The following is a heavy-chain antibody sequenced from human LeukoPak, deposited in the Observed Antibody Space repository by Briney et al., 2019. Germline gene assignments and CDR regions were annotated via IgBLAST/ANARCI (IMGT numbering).Heavy chain of an antibody. D-gene: IGHD3-10*01. CDR1: GFSLSTSGVG. Sequence: VSGPTLVKPTQTLTLTCTFSGFSLSTSGVGVGWIRQPPGKALEWLAVIYWNDDKRYSPVLKSRLTITKDTSKNQVVLTITNMDPVDTANYYWSHRGDITMVRGVSPIRGLFDPWGQGTLVTVSS. J-gene: IGHJ5*02. CDR3: SHRGDITMVRGVSPIRGLFDP. CDR2: IYWNDDK. V-gene: IGHV2-5*01.